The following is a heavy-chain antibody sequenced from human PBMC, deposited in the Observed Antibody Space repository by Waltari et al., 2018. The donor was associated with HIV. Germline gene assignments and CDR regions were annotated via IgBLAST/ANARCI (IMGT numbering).Heavy chain of an antibody. CDR1: GFSLSTNGVG. V-gene: IGHV2-5*01. J-gene: IGHJ4*02. Sequence: QITLKESGPTLVKPTQTLTLTCTFSGFSLSTNGVGVAWIRQPPGKTLQWLALISWNDDGRYSPSLKNRLTITKDTSKNKVVLTMANMDPVDTATYYCAHRQGTSVNFDSWGQGTLVTVSS. CDR2: ISWNDDG. CDR3: AHRQGTSVNFDS. D-gene: IGHD2-2*01.